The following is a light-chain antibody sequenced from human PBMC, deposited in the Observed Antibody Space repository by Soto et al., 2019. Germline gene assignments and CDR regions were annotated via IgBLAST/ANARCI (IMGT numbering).Light chain of an antibody. CDR3: QQHGSSPWT. V-gene: IGKV3D-20*01. Sequence: EIVLTQSPATLALSPGDSATLSCGASQSVTNNYLAWYQHKPGLAPRVLIYDASRRAPGIPDRFSGSGSGTDFPLTISRLEPEDFAVYYCQQHGSSPWTFGQGTKVETK. CDR1: QSVTNNY. CDR2: DAS. J-gene: IGKJ1*01.